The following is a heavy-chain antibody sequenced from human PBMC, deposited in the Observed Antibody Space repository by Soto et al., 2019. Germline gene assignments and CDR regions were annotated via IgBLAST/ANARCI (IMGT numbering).Heavy chain of an antibody. CDR3: ARDPDNGYHPSWFDP. V-gene: IGHV3-30-3*01. D-gene: IGHD5-12*01. J-gene: IGHJ5*02. Sequence: QVQLVESGGGVVQPGRYLRLTCAASGFIFSNYALHWVRQAPGKGLEWVAGISYDGSNQHYADSVKGRFTISRDNSKNTLYLQVSSLRVDDTATYYCARDPDNGYHPSWFDPWGQGTLVTVSS. CDR2: ISYDGSNQ. CDR1: GFIFSNYA.